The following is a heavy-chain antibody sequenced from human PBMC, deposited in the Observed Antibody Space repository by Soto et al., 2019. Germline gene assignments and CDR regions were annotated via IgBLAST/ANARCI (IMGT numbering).Heavy chain of an antibody. J-gene: IGHJ4*02. CDR2: ISGSGVSK. Sequence: PGGSLRLSCVVSGFIFSRSAMNWVRQAPGKGLEWVSTISGSGVSKYYADSVKGRFTISRDNSNNTVSLQMNSLRAEDAAVYYCAKDRSPGATTWNVYWGQGTLVTAPQ. D-gene: IGHD1-26*01. V-gene: IGHV3-23*01. CDR1: GFIFSRSA. CDR3: AKDRSPGATTWNVY.